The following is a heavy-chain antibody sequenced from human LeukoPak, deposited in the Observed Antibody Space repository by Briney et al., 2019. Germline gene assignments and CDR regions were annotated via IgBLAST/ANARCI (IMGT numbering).Heavy chain of an antibody. Sequence: GGSLRLSCAASGFTFSSYSMNWVRQAPGKGLEWVSSISSSSSYIYYADSVKGRFTISRDNVDNVVYLQMNSLGAEDTAVYYCARDPPVGANYWGQGTLVTVSS. V-gene: IGHV3-21*01. D-gene: IGHD1-26*01. CDR3: ARDPPVGANY. CDR2: ISSSSSYI. J-gene: IGHJ4*02. CDR1: GFTFSSYS.